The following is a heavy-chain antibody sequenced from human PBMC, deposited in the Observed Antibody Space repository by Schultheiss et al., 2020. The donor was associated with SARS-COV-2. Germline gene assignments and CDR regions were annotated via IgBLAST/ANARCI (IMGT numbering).Heavy chain of an antibody. J-gene: IGHJ4*02. Sequence: GGSLRLSCAASGFTFSSYSMNWVRQAPGKGLEWVSAISGSGGSTYYADSVKGRFTISRANSKNTLYLQMNCLRPEDTAVYYCAKLFLTRFDYWGQGTLVTVSS. CDR3: AKLFLTRFDY. CDR2: ISGSGGST. CDR1: GFTFSSYS. V-gene: IGHV3-23*01.